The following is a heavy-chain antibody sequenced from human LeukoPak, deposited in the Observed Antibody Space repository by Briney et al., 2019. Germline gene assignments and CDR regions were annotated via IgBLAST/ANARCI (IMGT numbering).Heavy chain of an antibody. Sequence: SVKVSCKASGGTFSSYAISWVRQAPGQGLEWMGGIIPIFGTANYAQKFQGRVTITADKSASTAYMELSSLRSEDTAVYYCARVRYYYDSSGRSPFDYWGQGTLVTASS. D-gene: IGHD3-22*01. CDR3: ARVRYYYDSSGRSPFDY. CDR1: GGTFSSYA. J-gene: IGHJ4*02. V-gene: IGHV1-69*06. CDR2: IIPIFGTA.